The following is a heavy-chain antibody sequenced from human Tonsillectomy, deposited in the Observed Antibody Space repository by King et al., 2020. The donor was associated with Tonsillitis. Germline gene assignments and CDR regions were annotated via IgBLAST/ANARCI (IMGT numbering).Heavy chain of an antibody. CDR3: ARYSCGSIPRSDYFDY. Sequence: VQLVESGSEVKKPGASVKVSCKASGYTFTSYGISWVRQAPGQGLEWMGWISAYNGNPNYAQNLQGRVTMTTDTSTSTAYMELRSLRSEDTAVYYGARYSCGSIPRSDYFDYWGQGTLVTVSA. J-gene: IGHJ4*02. CDR1: GYTFTSYG. CDR2: ISAYNGNP. D-gene: IGHD5-18*01. V-gene: IGHV1-18*01.